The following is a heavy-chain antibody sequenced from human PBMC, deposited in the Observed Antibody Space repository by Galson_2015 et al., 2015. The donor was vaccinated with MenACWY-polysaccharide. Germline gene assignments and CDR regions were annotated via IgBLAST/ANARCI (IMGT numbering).Heavy chain of an antibody. Sequence: SLRLSCAASGFTFNSYAMYWVRQAPGKGLEWVAVITSYGGDKYYVDSVKGRFTVSRDISKNAMYLQMDSLRADDTAVYYCARCRRPSGDLGPRGGLDVWGQGTPVTVSS. J-gene: IGHJ6*02. CDR1: GFTFNSYA. CDR2: ITSYGGDK. CDR3: ARCRRPSGDLGPRGGLDV. D-gene: IGHD4-17*01. V-gene: IGHV3-30-3*01.